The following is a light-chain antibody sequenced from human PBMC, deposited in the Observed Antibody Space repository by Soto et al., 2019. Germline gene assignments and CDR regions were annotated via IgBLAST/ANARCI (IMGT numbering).Light chain of an antibody. J-gene: IGKJ1*01. Sequence: EIVMTQSPATLSVSPGERATLSCRASQTVLSNLAWYQQKPGQAPRLLIYGASTRATGIPARFSGSGSGTEFTLTISSLQSEDFAVYYCQQYNKWPLTFGQGTKVDIK. V-gene: IGKV3-15*01. CDR2: GAS. CDR1: QTVLSN. CDR3: QQYNKWPLT.